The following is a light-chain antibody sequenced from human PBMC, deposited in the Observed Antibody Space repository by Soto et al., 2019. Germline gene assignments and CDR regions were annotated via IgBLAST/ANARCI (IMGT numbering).Light chain of an antibody. Sequence: DIQMTQSPSSVSASVGDRVTLTCRASQDISSWLAWYQQKPGKAPKLLIYAASRLQSGVPSRFSGSGSGTDFNLSISGLQPKDFATYECQQANSFPWAFGQGTNVEIK. V-gene: IGKV1-12*02. J-gene: IGKJ1*01. CDR2: AAS. CDR3: QQANSFPWA. CDR1: QDISSW.